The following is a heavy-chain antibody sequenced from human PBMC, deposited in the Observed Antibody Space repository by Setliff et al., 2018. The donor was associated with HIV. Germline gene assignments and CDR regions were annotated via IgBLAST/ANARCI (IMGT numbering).Heavy chain of an antibody. D-gene: IGHD4-17*01. CDR2: IHHTGRT. J-gene: IGHJ4*02. Sequence: PSETLSLTCAVSGGSFSGDYWTWIRQAPGQGLEWIGEIHHTGRTDYNPSLRGRVSLSVDTSKSQFILRLDSVTAADTAVYFCAIPPLESMMTTANYFDPWGQGTLVTVSS. CDR1: GGSFSGDY. CDR3: AIPPLESMMTTANYFDP. V-gene: IGHV4-34*01.